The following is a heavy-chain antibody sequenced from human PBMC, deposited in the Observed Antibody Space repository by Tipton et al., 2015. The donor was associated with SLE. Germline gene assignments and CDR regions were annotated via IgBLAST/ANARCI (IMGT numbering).Heavy chain of an antibody. CDR1: GYSISSGYY. D-gene: IGHD1-26*01. CDR3: ARAQGYSGSYFDY. V-gene: IGHV4-38-2*02. Sequence: TLSLTCTVSGYSISSGYYWGWIRQPPGKGLEWIGSIHHSGSTYYNPSLKSRVTISVDTSKNQFSLKLSSVTAADTAVYYCARAQGYSGSYFDYWGQGTLVTVSS. CDR2: IHHSGST. J-gene: IGHJ4*02.